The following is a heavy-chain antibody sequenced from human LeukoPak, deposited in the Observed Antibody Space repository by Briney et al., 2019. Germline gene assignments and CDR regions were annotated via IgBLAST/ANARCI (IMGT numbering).Heavy chain of an antibody. CDR2: ISGSGGST. J-gene: IGHJ6*02. V-gene: IGHV3-23*01. CDR3: PRDSGVYDSSGYYGLSYYGMDV. CDR1: GFTFASYA. D-gene: IGHD3-22*01. Sequence: GGSLRLSCAASGFTFASYAMTWVRQAPGKGLEWFSAISGSGGSTYYADSVKGRFTISRDNYKNTLYLQMNSLRAEDTAVYYCPRDSGVYDSSGYYGLSYYGMDVWGQGTTVTVSS.